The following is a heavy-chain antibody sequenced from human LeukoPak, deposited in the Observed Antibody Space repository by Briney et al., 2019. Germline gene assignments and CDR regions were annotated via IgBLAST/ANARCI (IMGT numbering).Heavy chain of an antibody. CDR1: GFTFDSYA. CDR3: VKHVGSRWSNNRFDP. CDR2: VSRFGGTT. J-gene: IGHJ5*02. Sequence: GGSLRLSCAASGFTFDSYAMSWVRQAPGKGLEWVSAVSRFGGTTYYADSAKGRITISRDNSNNTVYLQMNSLRVGDTALYYCVKHVGSRWSNNRFDPWGQGTLVTVS. V-gene: IGHV3-23*01. D-gene: IGHD6-13*01.